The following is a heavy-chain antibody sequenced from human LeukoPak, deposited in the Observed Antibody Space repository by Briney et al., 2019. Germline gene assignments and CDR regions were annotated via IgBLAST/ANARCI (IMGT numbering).Heavy chain of an antibody. CDR1: GGSISSSSYY. CDR3: ARGVGAQRLLWFGELLSTFDY. D-gene: IGHD3-10*01. Sequence: SETPSLTCTVSGGSISSSSYYWGWIRQPPGKGLEWIGSIYYSGSTYYNPSLKSRVTISVDTSKNQFSLKLSSVTAADTAVYYCARGVGAQRLLWFGELLSTFDYWGQGTLVTVSS. J-gene: IGHJ4*02. CDR2: IYYSGST. V-gene: IGHV4-39*01.